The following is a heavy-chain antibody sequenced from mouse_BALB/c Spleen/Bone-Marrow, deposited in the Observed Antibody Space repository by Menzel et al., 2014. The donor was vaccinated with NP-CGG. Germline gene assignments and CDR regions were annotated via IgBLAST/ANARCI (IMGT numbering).Heavy chain of an antibody. CDR2: IDPENGNT. Sequence: EVQLQQSGAELVRPGALVKLSCKASGFNIKDYYMHWVKQRPEQGLEWIGWIDPENGNTIYDPKFQGKASITADTSSNTAYLQLSSLTSEDTAVYYCASYYGSSYDYLDYWGQGTTLTVSS. V-gene: IGHV14-1*02. D-gene: IGHD1-1*01. J-gene: IGHJ2*01. CDR3: ASYYGSSYDYLDY. CDR1: GFNIKDYY.